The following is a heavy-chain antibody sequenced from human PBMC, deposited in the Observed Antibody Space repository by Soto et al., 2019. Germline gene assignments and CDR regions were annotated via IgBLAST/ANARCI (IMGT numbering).Heavy chain of an antibody. CDR1: GDSIIRSNYY. CDR3: VSRTVTTFNAFDI. CDR2: IYYSENT. D-gene: IGHD4-17*01. V-gene: IGHV4-39*01. J-gene: IGHJ3*02. Sequence: QLQLQESGPGLVKPSETLSLTCTVSGDSIIRSNYYWGWIRQPPGKGLEWIGSIYYSENTYYNPSLKSRVTISLDTSKNQFSLWLSSVTAADTAVYYCVSRTVTTFNAFDIWGQGTMVTVSS.